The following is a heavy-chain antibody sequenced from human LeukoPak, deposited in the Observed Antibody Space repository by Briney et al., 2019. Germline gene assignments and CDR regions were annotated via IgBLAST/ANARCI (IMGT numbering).Heavy chain of an antibody. D-gene: IGHD4-17*01. CDR3: ARVDYGVSMDV. V-gene: IGHV4-38-2*02. Sequence: SETLSLTCTVSGYSISSGYYWGWIRQPPGKGLEWIGSIYHSGSTYYNPSLKSRVTISVDTSKNQFSLKLSSVTAADTAVYYCARVDYGVSMDVWGKGTTVTVSS. J-gene: IGHJ6*03. CDR2: IYHSGST. CDR1: GYSISSGYY.